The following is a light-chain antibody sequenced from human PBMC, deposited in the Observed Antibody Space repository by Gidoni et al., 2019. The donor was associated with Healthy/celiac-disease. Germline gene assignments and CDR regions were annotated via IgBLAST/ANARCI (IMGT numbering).Light chain of an antibody. Sequence: DIQMTHSPSSLSASVGDRVTITCRASQSISSYLNWYQQKPGKAPKLLSYAASSLQSGVPSRFSGSGSWTDFTVTISSLQPEDFATYYCQQSYSPEGLTFGGGTKVEIK. CDR1: QSISSY. CDR3: QQSYSPEGLT. CDR2: AAS. J-gene: IGKJ4*01. V-gene: IGKV1-39*01.